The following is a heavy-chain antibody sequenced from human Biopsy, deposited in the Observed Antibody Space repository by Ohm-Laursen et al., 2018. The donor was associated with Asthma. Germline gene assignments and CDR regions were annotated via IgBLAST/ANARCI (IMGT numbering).Heavy chain of an antibody. CDR3: SRNKIEDGIYFDN. J-gene: IGHJ4*02. D-gene: IGHD5-24*01. CDR2: IHNSGNT. V-gene: IGHV4-59*01. Sequence: GTLSLTCTVSGGSISSDYWSWLRQSPGKGLEWIGYIHNSGNTNYNPSLKSRVTISVDTSKNQFSLKLSSVTAADTAVYYCSRNKIEDGIYFDNWGQGTLVTVSS. CDR1: GGSISSDY.